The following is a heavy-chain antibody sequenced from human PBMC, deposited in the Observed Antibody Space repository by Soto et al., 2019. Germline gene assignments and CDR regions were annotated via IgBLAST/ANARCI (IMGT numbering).Heavy chain of an antibody. D-gene: IGHD2-21*01. CDR1: GFTFSSYA. CDR2: ISYDGSNK. CDR3: AREEWGAIVTLRKYYFDY. V-gene: IGHV3-30-3*01. J-gene: IGHJ4*02. Sequence: GGSLRLSCAASGFTFSSYAMHWVRQAPGKGLEWVAVISYDGSNKYYADSVKGRFTISRDNSKNTLYLQMNSLRAEDTAVYYCAREEWGAIVTLRKYYFDYWGQGTLVTVSS.